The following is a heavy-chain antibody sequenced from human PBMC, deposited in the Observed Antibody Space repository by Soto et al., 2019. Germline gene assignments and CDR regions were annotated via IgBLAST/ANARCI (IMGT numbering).Heavy chain of an antibody. D-gene: IGHD3-9*01. CDR3: ASGYDIVTGYPRGDYYGMDV. CDR2: IYYSGST. Sequence: QLQLQESGPGLVKPSETLSLTCTVSGGSISSSSYYWGWIRQPPGKGLEWIGSIYYSGSTYYNPSLKSRVTISVDTSKNQFSLKLSSVTAADTAVYYCASGYDIVTGYPRGDYYGMDVWGQGTTVTVSS. V-gene: IGHV4-39*01. CDR1: GGSISSSSYY. J-gene: IGHJ6*02.